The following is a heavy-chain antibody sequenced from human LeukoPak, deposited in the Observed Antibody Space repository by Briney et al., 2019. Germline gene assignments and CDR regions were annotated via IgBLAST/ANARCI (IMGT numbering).Heavy chain of an antibody. CDR2: ISGSGGST. V-gene: IGHV3-23*01. J-gene: IGHJ4*02. D-gene: IGHD3-9*01. CDR3: AKALSAGFRYYFDY. CDR1: GFTFNNYV. Sequence: GGSLRLSCAASGFTFNNYVMSWVRQAPGKGLEWVSAISGSGGSTYYADSVKGRFTISRDNSKNTLYLQMNSLRAEDTAVYYCAKALSAGFRYYFDYWVQGTLVTVSS.